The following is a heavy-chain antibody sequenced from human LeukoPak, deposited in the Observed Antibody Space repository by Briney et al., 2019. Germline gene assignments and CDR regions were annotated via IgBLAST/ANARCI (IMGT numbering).Heavy chain of an antibody. V-gene: IGHV4-59*02. J-gene: IGHJ4*02. D-gene: IGHD1-26*01. CDR3: ARSVGAPDY. CDR1: GDTVSSSY. Sequence: SSETLSLTCTVSGDTVSSSYWSWFRQPPGKGLERIGYISYTGSLKYNPSLKSRLTISVDTSKNQFSLKLHSVTAADTAVYYCARSVGAPDYWGQGVLVTVSS. CDR2: ISYTGSL.